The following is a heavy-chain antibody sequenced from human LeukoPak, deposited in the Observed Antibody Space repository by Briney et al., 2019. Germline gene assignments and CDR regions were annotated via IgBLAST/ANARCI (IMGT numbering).Heavy chain of an antibody. D-gene: IGHD6-19*01. CDR2: IYTSGST. CDR3: AREGWQWLVRAFDY. V-gene: IGHV4-61*02. J-gene: IGHJ4*02. Sequence: SQTLSLTCTVSGGSISSGSYYWSWIRQPAGKGLEWIGRIYTSGSTNYNPSLKSRVTISVDTSKNQFSLKLSSVTAADTAVYYCAREGWQWLVRAFDYWGQGTLVTVSS. CDR1: GGSISSGSYY.